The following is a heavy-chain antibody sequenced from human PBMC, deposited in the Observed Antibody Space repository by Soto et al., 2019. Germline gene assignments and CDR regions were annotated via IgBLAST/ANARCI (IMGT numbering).Heavy chain of an antibody. Sequence: QVQLMQSGTEVKKPGASVKVSCKASGYTFIGSYIFWVRQAPGQGLEWMGWMNPTSGDTNYAQKFQGRATMTRYTTLRTAYMELRRLRFDDTTVYYCARVGDYSSSSGLLAHGGQGSLVTVSS. V-gene: IGHV1-2*02. J-gene: IGHJ4*02. CDR2: MNPTSGDT. CDR1: GYTFIGSY. CDR3: ARVGDYSSSSGLLAH. D-gene: IGHD6-6*01.